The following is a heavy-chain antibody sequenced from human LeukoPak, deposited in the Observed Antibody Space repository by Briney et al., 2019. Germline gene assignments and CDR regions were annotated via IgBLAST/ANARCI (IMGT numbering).Heavy chain of an antibody. J-gene: IGHJ4*02. V-gene: IGHV4-59*08. CDR1: GGSTSSYY. CDR2: IYYSGST. CDR3: ASQYYDILTGDWAPLDY. D-gene: IGHD3-9*01. Sequence: SETLSLTRTVSGGSTSSYYWSWIREPPGKGLEWIGYIYYSGSTNYNPSLKSRVTISVDTSKNQFSLKLSSVTAADTAVYYCASQYYDILTGDWAPLDYWGQGTLVTVSS.